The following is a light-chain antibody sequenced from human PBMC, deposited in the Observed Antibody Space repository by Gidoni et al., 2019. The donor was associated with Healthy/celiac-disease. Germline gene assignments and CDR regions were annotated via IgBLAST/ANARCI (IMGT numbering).Light chain of an antibody. Sequence: EIVMTQPAATLSVSPGERATLSCRASQSVSSNLAWYQQKPGQAPRLLIYGASTRATGIPARFSGSGSGTEFTLTISSLQSEDFAVYYCQQYNNWPPPYTFGQGTKLEIK. CDR3: QQYNNWPPPYT. CDR2: GAS. V-gene: IGKV3-15*01. CDR1: QSVSSN. J-gene: IGKJ2*01.